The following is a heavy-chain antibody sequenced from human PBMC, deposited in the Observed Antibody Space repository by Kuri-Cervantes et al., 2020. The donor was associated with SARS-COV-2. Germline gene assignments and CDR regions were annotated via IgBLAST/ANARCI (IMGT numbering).Heavy chain of an antibody. Sequence: GGSLRLSCATSGSTFSIFWMTWVRQAPGKGLEWVANINQDGSEKSYVDSVKGRFTISRDNAKNSLYLQMDSLRAEDTAVYYYARGTLVPYYYDALDVWGQGTTVTVSS. J-gene: IGHJ6*02. CDR3: ARGTLVPYYYDALDV. CDR2: INQDGSEK. D-gene: IGHD1/OR15-1a*01. CDR1: GSTFSIFW. V-gene: IGHV3-7*04.